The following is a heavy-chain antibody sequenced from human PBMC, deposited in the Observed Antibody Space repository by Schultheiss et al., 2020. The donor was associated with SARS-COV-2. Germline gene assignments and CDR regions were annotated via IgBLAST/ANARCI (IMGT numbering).Heavy chain of an antibody. D-gene: IGHD3-22*01. J-gene: IGHJ4*02. CDR1: GFTFSSYA. V-gene: IGHV3-30*07. Sequence: GGSLRLSCAASGFTFSSYAMHWVRQAPGKGLEWVAVIWYDGSNKYYADSVKGRFTISRDNSKNTLYLQMNSLRAEDTAVYYCARANYYDSSGYLDYWGQGTLVTVSS. CDR3: ARANYYDSSGYLDY. CDR2: IWYDGSNK.